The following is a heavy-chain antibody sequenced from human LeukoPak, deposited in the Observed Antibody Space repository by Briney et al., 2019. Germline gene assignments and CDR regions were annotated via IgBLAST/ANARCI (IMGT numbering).Heavy chain of an antibody. D-gene: IGHD2-2*01. CDR2: IYYSGST. CDR3: ASMYQPLGAFDY. V-gene: IGHV4-59*01. Sequence: SETLSLTCAVYGGSFSGYYWSWIRQPPGKGLEWIGYIYYSGSTNYNPSLKSRVTISVDTSKNQFSLKLSSVTAADTAVYYCASMYQPLGAFDYWGQGTLVTVSS. CDR1: GGSFSGYY. J-gene: IGHJ4*02.